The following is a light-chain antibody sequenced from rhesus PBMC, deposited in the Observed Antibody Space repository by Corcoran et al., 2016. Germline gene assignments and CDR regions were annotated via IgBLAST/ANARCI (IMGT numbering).Light chain of an antibody. Sequence: IQMTQSPSSLSASVGDRVTITCRASQAITNDLAWYQQKPGETPRLLIYEASSLQSGIPSRFSCSGYGTDFTLNISSLQSEDFATYYCQHYYSTPRTFGQGTKVEIK. CDR1: QAITND. V-gene: IGKV1-25*01. CDR3: QHYYSTPRT. CDR2: EAS. J-gene: IGKJ1*01.